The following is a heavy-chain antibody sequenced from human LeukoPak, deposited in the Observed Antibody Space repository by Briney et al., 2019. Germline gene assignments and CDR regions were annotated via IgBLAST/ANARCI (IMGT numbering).Heavy chain of an antibody. J-gene: IGHJ4*02. CDR3: ARVKDSSGWYFDY. CDR2: TYYRSKWYN. CDR1: GDSASSNSGA. V-gene: IGHV6-1*01. D-gene: IGHD6-19*01. Sequence: PSQTLSLTCAISGDSASSNSGAWNWIRQSPSRGLEWLGRTYYRSKWYNDYAVSVKSRITINPDTSKNQFSVQLNSVTPEDTAVYYCARVKDSSGWYFDYWGQGTLVTVSS.